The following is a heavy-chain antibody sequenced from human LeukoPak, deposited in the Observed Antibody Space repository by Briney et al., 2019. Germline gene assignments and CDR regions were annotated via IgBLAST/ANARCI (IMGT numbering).Heavy chain of an antibody. CDR1: GYSFTSYW. J-gene: IGHJ3*02. D-gene: IGHD5-12*01. CDR3: ARPYSGYANDAFDT. Sequence: GESLKISCKGSGYSFTSYWIGWVRQLPGQGLEWMGTIYPGDSDTRYSPSFQGQVTISADKSISTAYLQWSSLKASDTAMYYCARPYSGYANDAFDTWGQGTMVTVSS. CDR2: IYPGDSDT. V-gene: IGHV5-51*01.